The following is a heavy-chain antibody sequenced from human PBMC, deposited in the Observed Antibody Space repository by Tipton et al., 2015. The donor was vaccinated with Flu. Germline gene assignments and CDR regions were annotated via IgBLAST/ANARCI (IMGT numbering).Heavy chain of an antibody. CDR3: ARDQTYYYGSSDAFDI. J-gene: IGHJ3*02. D-gene: IGHD3-10*01. CDR2: IYHNGST. Sequence: TLSLTCIVSGDSMRRYYWSWIRQPPGKGLEWIGTIYHNGSTDYNPSLSSRLTISVDMSKNQFSLKLTSVTAADTAVYYCARDQTYYYGSSDAFDIWGQGTMVTVSS. V-gene: IGHV4-59*01. CDR1: GDSMRRYY.